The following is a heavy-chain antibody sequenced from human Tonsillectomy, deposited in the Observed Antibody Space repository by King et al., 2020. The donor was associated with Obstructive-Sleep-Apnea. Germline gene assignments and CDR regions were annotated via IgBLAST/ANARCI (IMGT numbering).Heavy chain of an antibody. D-gene: IGHD4-17*01. Sequence: QLVQSGSELKKPGASVKVSCQTSGYTFTNYAMNWVRQAPGQGLEWMGWINTNTGNPTYDHGFTGRFVFSLDTPVSTPTLPTSSLKAEDTAVYYCATSDYGNNSGGLWGQGTLVTVSS. CDR3: ATSDYGNNSGGL. CDR2: INTNTGNP. V-gene: IGHV7-4-1*02. CDR1: GYTFTNYA. J-gene: IGHJ4*02.